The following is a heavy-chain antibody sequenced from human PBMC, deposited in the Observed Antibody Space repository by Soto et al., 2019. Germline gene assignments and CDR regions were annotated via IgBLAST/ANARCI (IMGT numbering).Heavy chain of an antibody. J-gene: IGHJ4*02. Sequence: EVQLVESGGGLVKPGGSLRLSCAASGFTFSSYSTNWVRQAPGKGLEWVSSISSSSSYIYYADSVKGRFTISRDNAKNSLYLQMNSLRAEDTAVYYCARDRSYSYGYGEFEYWGQGTLVTVSS. V-gene: IGHV3-21*01. D-gene: IGHD5-18*01. CDR1: GFTFSSYS. CDR2: ISSSSSYI. CDR3: ARDRSYSYGYGEFEY.